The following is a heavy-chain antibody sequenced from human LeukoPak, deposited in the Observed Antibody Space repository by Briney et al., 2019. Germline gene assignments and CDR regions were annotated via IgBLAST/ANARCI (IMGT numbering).Heavy chain of an antibody. D-gene: IGHD2-21*02. CDR1: GITFDDYT. CDR3: AKGATAAYYYYMDA. CDR2: ISWDGHST. J-gene: IGHJ6*03. Sequence: GGSLRLSCAASGITFDDYTMYWVRQAPGKGLEWVSLISWDGHSTDYADSVKGRFTISRDNSKNSLFLQMNSLRIEDTALYYCAKGATAAYYYYMDAWGKGTTVTVSS. V-gene: IGHV3-43*01.